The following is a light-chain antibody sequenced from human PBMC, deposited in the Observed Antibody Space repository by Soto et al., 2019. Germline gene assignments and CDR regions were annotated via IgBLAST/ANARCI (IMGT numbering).Light chain of an antibody. CDR3: SSYAGSNNWV. V-gene: IGLV2-8*01. Sequence: QSALTQPASVSGSPGQSITISCTGTSNDVGGYKYVSWYQQHPGKAPKLMIYEVSKRPSGVPDRFSGSKSGNTASLTVSGLQAEDEADYYCSSYAGSNNWVFGGGTQLTVL. CDR2: EVS. J-gene: IGLJ3*02. CDR1: SNDVGGYKY.